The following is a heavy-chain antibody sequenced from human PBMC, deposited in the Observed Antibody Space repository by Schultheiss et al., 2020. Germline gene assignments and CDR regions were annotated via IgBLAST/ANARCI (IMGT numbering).Heavy chain of an antibody. D-gene: IGHD5-24*01. J-gene: IGHJ4*02. Sequence: SGPTLVKPTQTLTLTCTFSGFSLSTSGVGVGWIRQPPGKALQWLALIYWDDDKRYSPSLKSRLTITKDTSKNQVVLTLTDMDPMDTATYYCAHIYNYGRFDYWGQGALVTVSS. V-gene: IGHV2-5*02. CDR1: GFSLSTSGVG. CDR2: IYWDDDK. CDR3: AHIYNYGRFDY.